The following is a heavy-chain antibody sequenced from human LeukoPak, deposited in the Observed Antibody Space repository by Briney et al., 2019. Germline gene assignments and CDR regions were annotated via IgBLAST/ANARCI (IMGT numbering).Heavy chain of an antibody. D-gene: IGHD1-26*01. CDR3: AKGEVGATKLRDY. V-gene: IGHV3-23*01. J-gene: IGHJ4*02. Sequence: GGSLRLSCAASGFTFSNYVMSWVRQAPGKGLEWVSSISGSGGSADYADSVKGRITISRDNSRDTLYLQMNGPRAEDTAVYYCAKGEVGATKLRDYWGQGILVTVSS. CDR1: GFTFSNYV. CDR2: ISGSGGSA.